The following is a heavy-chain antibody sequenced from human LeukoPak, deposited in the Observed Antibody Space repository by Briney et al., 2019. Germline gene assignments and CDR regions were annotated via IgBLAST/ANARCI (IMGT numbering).Heavy chain of an antibody. CDR3: ARALPDFWSGYRPTYYFDY. Sequence: SETLSLTCTVSGGSISSYCWSWIRQPPGKGLEWIGYIYYSGSTNYNPSLKSRVTISVDTSKNQFSLKLSSVTAADTAVYYCARALPDFWSGYRPTYYFDYWGQGTLVTVSS. CDR2: IYYSGST. J-gene: IGHJ4*02. V-gene: IGHV4-59*12. CDR1: GGSISSYC. D-gene: IGHD3-3*01.